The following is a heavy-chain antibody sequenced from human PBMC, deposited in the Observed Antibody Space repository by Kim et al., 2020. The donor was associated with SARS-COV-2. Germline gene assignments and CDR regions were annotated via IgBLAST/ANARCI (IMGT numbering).Heavy chain of an antibody. CDR2: INHSGST. CDR1: GGSFSGYY. CDR3: ARGLYDFWSGYSHNWFDP. D-gene: IGHD3-3*01. V-gene: IGHV4-34*01. J-gene: IGHJ5*02. Sequence: SETLSLTCAVYGGSFSGYYWSWIRQPPGKGLEWIGEINHSGSTNYNPSLKSRVTISVDTSKNQFSLKLSSVTSADTAVYYCARGLYDFWSGYSHNWFDPWGQGTLVTVSS.